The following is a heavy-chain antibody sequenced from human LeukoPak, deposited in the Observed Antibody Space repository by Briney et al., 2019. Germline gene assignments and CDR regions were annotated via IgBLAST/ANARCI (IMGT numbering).Heavy chain of an antibody. V-gene: IGHV4-59*01. Sequence: SETLSLTCTVSGGSISSYYWSWIRQPPGKGLEWIGYIYYSGSTNYNPSLKSRATISVDTSKNQFSLKLSSVTAADTAVYYCARAYCSSTSCYMGWFQHWGQGTLVTVSS. J-gene: IGHJ1*01. CDR1: GGSISSYY. CDR3: ARAYCSSTSCYMGWFQH. CDR2: IYYSGST. D-gene: IGHD2-2*01.